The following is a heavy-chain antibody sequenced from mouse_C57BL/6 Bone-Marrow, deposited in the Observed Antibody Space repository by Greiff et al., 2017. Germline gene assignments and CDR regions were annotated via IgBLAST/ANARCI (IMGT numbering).Heavy chain of an antibody. CDR1: GYSFTDYN. J-gene: IGHJ4*01. D-gene: IGHD2-4*01. V-gene: IGHV1-39*01. Sequence: VQLQQSGPELVKPGASVKISCKASGYSFTDYNMNWVKQSNGKRLEWIGVINPNYGTTSYNQKFKGKATLTVDQSSSTAYLQLNSLTSEDAAVYYCARGYDYDYAMDYWGQGTAVTVSS. CDR2: INPNYGTT. CDR3: ARGYDYDYAMDY.